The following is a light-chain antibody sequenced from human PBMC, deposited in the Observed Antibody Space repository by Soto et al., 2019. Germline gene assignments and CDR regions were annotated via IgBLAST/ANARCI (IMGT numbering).Light chain of an antibody. CDR2: DVS. CDR3: QQFDSLPLT. V-gene: IGKV1-33*01. J-gene: IGKJ4*01. CDR1: QDISTH. Sequence: DIQMTQSPSSLSASVGDRVTITCQASQDISTHLTWFQQKPGKAPKLLIYDVSILETGVPSRVSGSGSGTHFTFSISSLQPEDIATYYCQQFDSLPLTFGGGTKVDIK.